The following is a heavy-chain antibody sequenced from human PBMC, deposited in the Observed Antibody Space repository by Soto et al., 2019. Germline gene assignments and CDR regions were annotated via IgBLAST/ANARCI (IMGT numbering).Heavy chain of an antibody. V-gene: IGHV3-23*01. Sequence: LRLSCAASGFSFSDYAMTWVRQAPGKGLEWVSTIIDNGGSTYYADSVKGRFTISRDNSKKTLYLQMNSLRAEDTAVYHCAKGLVPAAKTSLNAHWGQGTLVTVSS. D-gene: IGHD2-2*01. CDR1: GFSFSDYA. CDR3: AKGLVPAAKTSLNAH. CDR2: IIDNGGST. J-gene: IGHJ4*02.